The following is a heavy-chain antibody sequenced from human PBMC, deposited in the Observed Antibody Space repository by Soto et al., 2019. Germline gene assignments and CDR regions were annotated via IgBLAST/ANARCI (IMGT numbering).Heavy chain of an antibody. D-gene: IGHD2-2*01. CDR2: ISYDGTTK. CDR1: GFTFSTHA. J-gene: IGHJ5*02. CDR3: ARDWPTADTTGWFDP. V-gene: IGHV3-30-3*01. Sequence: QEQVVESGGGVVQPGRSLRLSCAASGFTFSTHAMHWVRQAPGRGLEWVAIISYDGTTKDYADSVKGRFTISRDNSKNAVYLQMNSLRSEDTALYYCARDWPTADTTGWFDPWGQGTLVTVSS.